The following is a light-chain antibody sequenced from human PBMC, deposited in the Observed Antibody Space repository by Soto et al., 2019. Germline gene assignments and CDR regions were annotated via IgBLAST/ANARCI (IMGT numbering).Light chain of an antibody. CDR1: QSVSSN. CDR3: QQYNNWSPWT. CDR2: GAS. Sequence: EIVMTQSPATLSVSPGERATLSCRASQSVSSNLAWYQQKPGQAPGLLIYGASTRATGIPARLSGSGSGTEFTLTISSLQSEDFAVYYGQQYNNWSPWTFGQGTKVDIK. J-gene: IGKJ1*01. V-gene: IGKV3-15*01.